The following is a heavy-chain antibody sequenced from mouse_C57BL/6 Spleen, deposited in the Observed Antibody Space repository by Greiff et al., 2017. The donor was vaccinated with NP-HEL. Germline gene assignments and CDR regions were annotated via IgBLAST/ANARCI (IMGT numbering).Heavy chain of an antibody. V-gene: IGHV1-15*01. Sequence: QVQLQQSGAELVRPGASVTLSCKASGYTFTDYEMHWVKQTPVHGLEWIGAIDPETGGTAYNQKFKGKAILTADKSSSTAYMELRSLTSEDSAVYYCTRSGGLLRLNYYAMDYWGQGTSVTVSS. CDR1: GYTFTDYE. CDR2: IDPETGGT. J-gene: IGHJ4*01. CDR3: TRSGGLLRLNYYAMDY. D-gene: IGHD1-1*01.